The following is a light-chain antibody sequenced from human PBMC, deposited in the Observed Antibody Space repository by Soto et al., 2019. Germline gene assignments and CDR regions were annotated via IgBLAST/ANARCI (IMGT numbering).Light chain of an antibody. J-gene: IGKJ1*01. CDR3: QEYTTYSRT. CDR1: QSISSW. Sequence: DIQMTQSPSTLSASVGDRVTITCRASQSISSWLAWYQQKPVKAPKVLIYDASTLESGVPSRFSGGGSGTEFTLTITCLQPDDFATYYCQEYTTYSRTFGQGTKVEVK. CDR2: DAS. V-gene: IGKV1-5*01.